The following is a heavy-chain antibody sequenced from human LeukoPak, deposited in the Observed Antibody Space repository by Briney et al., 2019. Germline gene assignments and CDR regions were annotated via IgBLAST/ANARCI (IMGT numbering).Heavy chain of an antibody. Sequence: GESLKISCKGSGYSFTSYWIGWVRQMPGKGLEWMGIIYPGDSGTRYSPSFQGQVTISADKSISTAYLQWSSLKASDTAMYHCARPVVPAANAFDIWGQGTMVTVSS. CDR1: GYSFTSYW. J-gene: IGHJ3*02. D-gene: IGHD2-2*01. CDR2: IYPGDSGT. V-gene: IGHV5-51*01. CDR3: ARPVVPAANAFDI.